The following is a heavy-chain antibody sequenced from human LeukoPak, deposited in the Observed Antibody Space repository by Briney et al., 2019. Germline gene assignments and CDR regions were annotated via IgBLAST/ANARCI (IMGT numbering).Heavy chain of an antibody. J-gene: IGHJ6*04. CDR2: IKQDGSEK. CDR3: AELGITMIGGV. Sequence: GSLRLSCAASGFTFSSYWMTWVRQAPGKGLEWVASIKQDGSEKYYVDSMKGRFTISRDNAKNSLYLQMNSLRAEDTAVYYCAELGITMIGGVWGKGTTVTISS. CDR1: GFTFSSYW. V-gene: IGHV3-7*01. D-gene: IGHD3-10*02.